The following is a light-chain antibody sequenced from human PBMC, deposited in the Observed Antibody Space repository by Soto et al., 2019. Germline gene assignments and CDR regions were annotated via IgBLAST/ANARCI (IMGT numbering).Light chain of an antibody. Sequence: QSVLTQPPSASGTPGQRVTISCSGSSSNIGSNTVNWYQQLPGTAPKLLIYSNNQRPSGVPDRFSGSKSGTSASLAISGLQSDDEADYYCAAWDDSLNGPSVFGTGTKLTVL. CDR3: AAWDDSLNGPSV. CDR2: SNN. J-gene: IGLJ1*01. V-gene: IGLV1-44*01. CDR1: SSNIGSNT.